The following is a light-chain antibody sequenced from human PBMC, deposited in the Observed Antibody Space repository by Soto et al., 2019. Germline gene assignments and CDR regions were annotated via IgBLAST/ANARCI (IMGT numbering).Light chain of an antibody. V-gene: IGKV3-20*01. Sequence: ENVLTQSPGTLSLSPGERGTLSCRASQSVSSNYLAWYQQKLGQAPRLLIYGASSRATGIPDRFSGSGSGTDFILTISRLEPEDFAVYYCQQYGSSPWTFGQGTKVEIK. CDR1: QSVSSNY. J-gene: IGKJ1*01. CDR2: GAS. CDR3: QQYGSSPWT.